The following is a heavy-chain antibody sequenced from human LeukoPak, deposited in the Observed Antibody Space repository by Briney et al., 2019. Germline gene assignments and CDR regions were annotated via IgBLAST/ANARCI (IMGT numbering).Heavy chain of an antibody. Sequence: GGSLRLSCAASGFTFSSYSMNWVRQAPGKGLEWVSYISSSSSTIYYADSVKGRFTISRDNAKNSLYLQMNSLRDEDTAVYYCARSSIYYDSSGYPTLIDYWGQGTLVTVSS. CDR2: ISSSSSTI. V-gene: IGHV3-48*02. CDR1: GFTFSSYS. D-gene: IGHD3-22*01. CDR3: ARSSIYYDSSGYPTLIDY. J-gene: IGHJ4*02.